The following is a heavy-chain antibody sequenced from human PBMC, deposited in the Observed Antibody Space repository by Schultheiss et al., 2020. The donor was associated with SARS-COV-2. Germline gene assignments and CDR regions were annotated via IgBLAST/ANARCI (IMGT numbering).Heavy chain of an antibody. Sequence: GGSLRLSCAASGFTFSDYYMSWIRQAPGKGLEWLSYISSSGITINYADSVKGRFTISRDNAKNSLYLQMNSLRAEDTAVYYCARDAVRLEPSTGNWFDPWGQGTLVTVSS. CDR3: ARDAVRLEPSTGNWFDP. J-gene: IGHJ5*02. CDR1: GFTFSDYY. CDR2: ISSSGITI. D-gene: IGHD1-1*01. V-gene: IGHV3-11*04.